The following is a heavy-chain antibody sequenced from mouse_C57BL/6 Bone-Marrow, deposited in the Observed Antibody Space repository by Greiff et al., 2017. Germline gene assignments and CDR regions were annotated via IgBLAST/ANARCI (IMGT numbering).Heavy chain of an antibody. V-gene: IGHV1-39*01. D-gene: IGHD1-1*01. CDR3: ARSGITTVVATDYFDY. J-gene: IGHJ2*01. CDR1: GYSFTDYN. Sequence: VQLKESGPELVKPGASVKISCKASGYSFTDYNMNWVKQSNGKSLEWIGVINPNYGTTSYNQKFKGKATLTVDQSSSTAYMQLNSLTSEDSAVXYCARSGITTVVATDYFDYWGQGTTLTVSS. CDR2: INPNYGTT.